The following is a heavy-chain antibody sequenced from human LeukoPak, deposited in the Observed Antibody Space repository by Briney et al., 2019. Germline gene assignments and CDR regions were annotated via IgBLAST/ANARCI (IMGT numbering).Heavy chain of an antibody. J-gene: IGHJ6*03. CDR2: IYGSGDTT. CDR3: AKMAEMTRQVYYMDV. CDR1: GFTFSSYA. D-gene: IGHD1-14*01. Sequence: QAGGSLRLSCAASGFTFSSYAMSWARQAPGKGLEWVSAIYGSGDTTYYADSVKGRFTVSRDNSKNTLYLQMDGLRAEDTAVYYCAKMAEMTRQVYYMDVWGKGATVTVSS. V-gene: IGHV3-23*01.